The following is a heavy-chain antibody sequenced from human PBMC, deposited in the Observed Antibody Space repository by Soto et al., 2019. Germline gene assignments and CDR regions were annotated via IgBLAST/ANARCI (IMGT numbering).Heavy chain of an antibody. CDR3: AKLLWFGESARVWSLDVDY. V-gene: IGHV3-7*03. D-gene: IGHD3-10*01. Sequence: QPGGSLRLSCAASGFTFSTYWMDWVRQVPGKGLEWVANINQDGSEKHYIDSVKGRFTISRDNAKNSLYLQMNSLRAEDTAVYYCAKLLWFGESARVWSLDVDYWGQGTLVTVSS. J-gene: IGHJ4*02. CDR1: GFTFSTYW. CDR2: INQDGSEK.